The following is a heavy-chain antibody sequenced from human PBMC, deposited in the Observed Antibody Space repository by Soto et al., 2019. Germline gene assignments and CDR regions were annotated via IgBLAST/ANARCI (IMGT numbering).Heavy chain of an antibody. J-gene: IGHJ5*02. V-gene: IGHV4-61*01. Sequence: SETLSLTCSVSGGSVNSFYYWGWIRQPPGRGLEWLGYIYHTGSTNYQPSLKSRVTISLDTSKNQFSLKLSSVTAADTAVYYCARYYDSSLDPWGEGTLVTV. CDR3: ARYYDSSLDP. D-gene: IGHD3-22*01. CDR2: IYHTGST. CDR1: GGSVNSFYY.